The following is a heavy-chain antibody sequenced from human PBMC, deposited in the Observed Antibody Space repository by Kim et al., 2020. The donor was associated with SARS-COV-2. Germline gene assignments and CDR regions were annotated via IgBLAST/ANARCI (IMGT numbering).Heavy chain of an antibody. V-gene: IGHV4-39*01. D-gene: IGHD3-16*01. CDR3: ARRLSSIYTS. J-gene: IGHJ5*02. CDR2: RP. Sequence: RPSSNPSLKSRVTISVDTSKNQFSLKLSSVTAADTAVYYCARRLSSIYTSWGQGTLVTVSS.